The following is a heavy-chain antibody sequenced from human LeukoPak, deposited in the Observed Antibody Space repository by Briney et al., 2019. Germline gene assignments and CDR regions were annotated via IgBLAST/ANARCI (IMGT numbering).Heavy chain of an antibody. CDR3: ARLKDYGDYEGGFDY. CDR2: IYHSGST. Sequence: SQTLSLTCAVSGGSISSGGYSWSWIRQPPGKGLEWIGYIYHSGSTNYNPSLKSRVTISVDTSKNQFSLKLSSVTAADTAVYYCARLKDYGDYEGGFDYWGQGTLVTVSS. J-gene: IGHJ4*02. CDR1: GGSISSGGYS. V-gene: IGHV4-30-2*01. D-gene: IGHD4-17*01.